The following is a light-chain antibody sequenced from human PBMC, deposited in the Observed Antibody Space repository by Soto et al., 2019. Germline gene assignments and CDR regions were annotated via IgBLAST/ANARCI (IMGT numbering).Light chain of an antibody. V-gene: IGKV1-5*03. CDR1: QSISSW. J-gene: IGKJ1*01. Sequence: DIQMTQSPSTLSASVGDRVTITCLASQSISSWLAWYQQKPGKAPKVLIYKASSLESGVPSRFSGSGSGTEFTLTISSLQPDDFGTYYCQQYNNYPRTFGQGTKVEV. CDR2: KAS. CDR3: QQYNNYPRT.